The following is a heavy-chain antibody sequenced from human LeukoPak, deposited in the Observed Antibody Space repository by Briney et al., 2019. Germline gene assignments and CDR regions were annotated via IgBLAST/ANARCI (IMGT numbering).Heavy chain of an antibody. V-gene: IGHV3-9*01. CDR3: AKGGGYSSSWYLYFDY. J-gene: IGHJ4*02. CDR2: ISWNSGSI. CDR1: GFTFDDYA. Sequence: GGSLRLSCASSGFTFDDYAMHWVRQAPGKGLEWVSGISWNSGSIGYADSVKGRFTISRDNAKNSLYLQMNSLRAEDTALYYCAKGGGYSSSWYLYFDYWGQGTLVTVSS. D-gene: IGHD6-13*01.